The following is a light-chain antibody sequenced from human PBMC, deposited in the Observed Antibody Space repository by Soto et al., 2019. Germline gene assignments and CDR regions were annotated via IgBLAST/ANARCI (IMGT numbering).Light chain of an antibody. CDR1: SSDVGAYDY. CDR3: CSYAARYTWV. J-gene: IGLJ3*02. Sequence: QSALTQPRSVSGSPGQSVTISCTGTSSDVGAYDYVSWYQQYPGKAPKLMISDVSKRPSGVPDRFSGSTSGNTASLTISGLQAEDEADYYCCSYAARYTWVFGGGTKLTVL. CDR2: DVS. V-gene: IGLV2-11*01.